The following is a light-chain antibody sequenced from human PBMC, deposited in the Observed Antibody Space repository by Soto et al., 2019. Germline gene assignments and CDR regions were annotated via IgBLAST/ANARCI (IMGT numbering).Light chain of an antibody. CDR3: QQRASWPPFT. V-gene: IGKV3-15*01. Sequence: EILMTQSPDTLSVSPGESATLSCRASQRVYSNLAWYQQRPGQAPRLLIYGASTRATGVPARFSGRGSGTEFTLTISSLQSEDFAVYYCQQRASWPPFTFGQGTKLEV. CDR2: GAS. J-gene: IGKJ2*01. CDR1: QRVYSN.